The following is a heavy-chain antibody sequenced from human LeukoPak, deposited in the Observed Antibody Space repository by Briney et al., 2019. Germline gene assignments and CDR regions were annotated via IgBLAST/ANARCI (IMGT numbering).Heavy chain of an antibody. CDR2: ISYDGSNK. V-gene: IGHV3-30*18. CDR1: GFTFYSYG. CDR3: AKDRTYDYGTYDAFDI. D-gene: IGHD4-17*01. Sequence: GGSLRLSCAASGFTFYSYGMHWVRQAPGKGLEGVAVISYDGSNKYYVDSVKGRFTISRDNSKNTLYLQMNRLRPEDTAVYYCAKDRTYDYGTYDAFDIWGPGTMVTVSS. J-gene: IGHJ3*02.